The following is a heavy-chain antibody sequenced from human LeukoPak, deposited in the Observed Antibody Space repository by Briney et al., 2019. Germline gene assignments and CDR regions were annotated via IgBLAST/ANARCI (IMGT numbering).Heavy chain of an antibody. Sequence: ASVKVSCKASGYTFTSYYMHWVRQAPGQGLEWMGIINPSGGSTSYAQKFQGRVTMTRDTSTSTVYMELSSLRSEDTAVYYCASKDEGSSFGSFGWYFDLWGRGTLVTVSS. CDR3: ASKDEGSSFGSFGWYFDL. D-gene: IGHD6-6*01. J-gene: IGHJ2*01. CDR1: GYTFTSYY. CDR2: INPSGGST. V-gene: IGHV1-46*01.